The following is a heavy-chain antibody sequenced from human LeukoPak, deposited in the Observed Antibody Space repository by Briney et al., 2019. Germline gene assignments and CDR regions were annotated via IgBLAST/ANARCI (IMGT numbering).Heavy chain of an antibody. CDR3: ARAVAVAGNLYYYGMDV. J-gene: IGHJ6*02. Sequence: GASVKVSCKASGYTFTSYYMHWVRQAPGQGLEWMGIINPSGGSTSHAQKFQGRVTMTRDTSTSTVYMELSSLRSEDTAVYYCARAVAVAGNLYYYGMDVWGQGTTVTVSS. CDR1: GYTFTSYY. V-gene: IGHV1-46*01. D-gene: IGHD6-19*01. CDR2: INPSGGST.